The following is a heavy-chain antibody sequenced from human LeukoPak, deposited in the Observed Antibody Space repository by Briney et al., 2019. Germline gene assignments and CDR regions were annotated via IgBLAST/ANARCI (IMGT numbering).Heavy chain of an antibody. Sequence: GSLRLSCAASGFTFSSYAMHWVRQAPGKGLEWVAFIRYDGSNKYYADSVKGRFAISRDNSKNTLYLQMNSLRAEDTAVYYCAKDKTYYYDSSGYSPMDYWGQGTLVTVSS. CDR3: AKDKTYYYDSSGYSPMDY. D-gene: IGHD3-22*01. V-gene: IGHV3-30*02. J-gene: IGHJ4*02. CDR2: IRYDGSNK. CDR1: GFTFSSYA.